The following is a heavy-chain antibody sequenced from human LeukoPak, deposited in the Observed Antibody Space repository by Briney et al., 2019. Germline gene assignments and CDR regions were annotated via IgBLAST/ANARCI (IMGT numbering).Heavy chain of an antibody. CDR3: AKGSEPYYDCYFDY. D-gene: IGHD3-22*01. Sequence: ASVKVSCKASGYTFTNYYIHWVRQAPGQGLEWMGIINPGGRSTSYAQKFQGRVTMTRDTSTSTVYMELSSLRSEDTAVYYCAKGSEPYYDCYFDYWGQGTLVTVSS. J-gene: IGHJ4*02. V-gene: IGHV1-46*01. CDR1: GYTFTNYY. CDR2: INPGGRST.